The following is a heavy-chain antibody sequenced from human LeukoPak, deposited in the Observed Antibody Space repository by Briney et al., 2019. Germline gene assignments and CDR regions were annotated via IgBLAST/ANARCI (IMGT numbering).Heavy chain of an antibody. D-gene: IGHD6-13*01. CDR2: IYHSGST. Sequence: KTSETLSLTCAVSGGSISSGGYSWSWIRQPPGKGLEWIGYIYHSGSTYYNPSLKSRVTISVDRSKNQFSLKLSSVTAADTAVYYCARVNLGIAAAAGRYDWFDPWGQGTLVTVSS. V-gene: IGHV4-30-2*01. CDR1: GGSISSGGYS. J-gene: IGHJ5*02. CDR3: ARVNLGIAAAAGRYDWFDP.